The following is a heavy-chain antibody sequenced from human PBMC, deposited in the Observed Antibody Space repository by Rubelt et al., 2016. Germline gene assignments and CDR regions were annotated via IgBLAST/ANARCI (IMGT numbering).Heavy chain of an antibody. Sequence: SSYGMHWVRQAPGKGLEWVAVISYDGSNKYYADSVKGRFTISRDNSKNTLYLQMNSLRAEDTAVYYCAKDLAAADRWGGYYYYYGMDVWGQGTTVTVSS. CDR1: SSYG. D-gene: IGHD6-13*01. V-gene: IGHV3-30*18. CDR2: ISYDGSNK. J-gene: IGHJ6*02. CDR3: AKDLAAADRWGGYYYYYGMDV.